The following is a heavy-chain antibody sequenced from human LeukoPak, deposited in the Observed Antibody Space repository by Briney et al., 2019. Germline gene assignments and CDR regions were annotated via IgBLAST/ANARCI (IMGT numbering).Heavy chain of an antibody. V-gene: IGHV3-9*01. CDR3: AKDKYYYGSGSYDY. J-gene: IGHJ4*02. CDR2: ISWNSGSI. D-gene: IGHD3-10*01. CDR1: GFTFDDYA. Sequence: GGSLRLSCAASGFTFDDYAMHWVRQAPGKGLEWVSGISWNSGSIGYADSVKGRFTISRDNAKNSLYLQMNSLRAEDTALYYCAKDKYYYGSGSYDYWGQGTLVTVSS.